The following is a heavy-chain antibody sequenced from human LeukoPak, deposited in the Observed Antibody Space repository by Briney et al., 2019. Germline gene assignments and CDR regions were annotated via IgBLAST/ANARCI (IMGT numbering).Heavy chain of an antibody. J-gene: IGHJ3*01. CDR3: ARYIVGAADAFDV. CDR2: IYHSGST. V-gene: IGHV4-30-2*01. D-gene: IGHD1-26*01. CDR1: GGSISSGGYY. Sequence: SETLSLTCTVSGGSISSGGYYWSWIRQPPGKGLEWIGYIYHSGSTYYNPSLKSRVTISVDRSENQFSLKLSSVTAADTAVYYCARYIVGAADAFDVWGQGTMVTVSS.